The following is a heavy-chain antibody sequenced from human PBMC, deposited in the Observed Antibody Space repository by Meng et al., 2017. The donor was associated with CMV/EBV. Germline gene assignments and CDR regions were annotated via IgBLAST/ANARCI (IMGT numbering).Heavy chain of an antibody. V-gene: IGHV3-9*03. J-gene: IGHJ4*02. D-gene: IGHD4-11*01. Sequence: SLKISCAASGFTFDDYAMHWVRQGPGKGLEWVSGISWNSGSIVYADSVKGRFTISRDNAKNSLYLQMNSLRDEDMALYHCAKGVYSNYDAPFDYWGQGILVIVSS. CDR3: AKGVYSNYDAPFDY. CDR2: ISWNSGSI. CDR1: GFTFDDYA.